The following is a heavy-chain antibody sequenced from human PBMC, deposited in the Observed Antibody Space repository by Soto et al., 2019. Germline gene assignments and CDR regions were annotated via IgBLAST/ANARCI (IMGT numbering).Heavy chain of an antibody. CDR1: GGSISSYY. CDR3: ARERWGGYCTNGVCYSWYFDL. V-gene: IGHV4-59*01. Sequence: SETLSLTCTVSGGSISSYYWSWIRQPPGKGLEWIGYIYYSGSTNYNPSLKSRVTISVDTSKNQFSLKLSSVTAADTAVYYCARERWGGYCTNGVCYSWYFDLWGRGTLVTVS. J-gene: IGHJ2*01. CDR2: IYYSGST. D-gene: IGHD2-8*01.